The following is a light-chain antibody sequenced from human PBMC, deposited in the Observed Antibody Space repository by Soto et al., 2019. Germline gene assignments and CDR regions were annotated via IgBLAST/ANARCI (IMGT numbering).Light chain of an antibody. V-gene: IGKV3-20*01. CDR1: QSVDSDY. CDR3: QQYSSSPRT. CDR2: GAS. Sequence: EIVLTQSPGTLSLSPGERATLSCRASQSVDSDYLAWYQQKPGQAPRLLIYGASSRATGIPDRFSGSGSGTDFTLTISRLEPEDFAVYYCQQYSSSPRTFGQGTKVEIK. J-gene: IGKJ1*01.